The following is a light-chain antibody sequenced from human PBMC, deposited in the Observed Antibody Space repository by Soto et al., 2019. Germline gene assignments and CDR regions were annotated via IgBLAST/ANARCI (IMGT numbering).Light chain of an antibody. CDR1: QNVSSNL. Sequence: LTQSPGTVSLSTGERATLSCRASQNVSSNLLVWYQQKPGQAPRLLIYGASSRATGIPDRFSGSGSGTDFTLTISRLEPEDFAVYYCQQYGRLPITFGQGTRLEI. CDR2: GAS. J-gene: IGKJ5*01. CDR3: QQYGRLPIT. V-gene: IGKV3-20*01.